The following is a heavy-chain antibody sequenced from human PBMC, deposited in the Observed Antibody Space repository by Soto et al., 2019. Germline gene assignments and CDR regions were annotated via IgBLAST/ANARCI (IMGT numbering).Heavy chain of an antibody. Sequence: GGSLRLSCASSVCTFSDYYMSCIRHAPGKGLEWVSHISSRSSYTNYADSVKGRFTISRDNAKNTLYLQMNRLTAEDTAVYYCARDPSIGGYRYGHFDYWGQGTLVIVSS. CDR1: VCTFSDYY. V-gene: IGHV3-11*06. J-gene: IGHJ4*02. CDR3: ARDPSIGGYRYGHFDY. D-gene: IGHD5-18*01. CDR2: ISSRSSYT.